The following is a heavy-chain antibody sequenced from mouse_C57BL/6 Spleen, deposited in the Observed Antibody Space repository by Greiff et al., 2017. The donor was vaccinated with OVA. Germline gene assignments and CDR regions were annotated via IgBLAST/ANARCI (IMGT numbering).Heavy chain of an antibody. CDR1: GYSFTGFY. CDR2: INPSTGGT. CDR3: ARSDGYYLYYFDY. Sequence: VQLQQSGPELVKPGASVKISCKASGYSFTGFYMNWVKQSPEKSLEWIGEINPSTGGTTYNQRFKAKATLTVDKSSSTAYMQLKSLTSEDSAVYYCARSDGYYLYYFDYWGQGTTLTVSS. D-gene: IGHD2-3*01. J-gene: IGHJ2*01. V-gene: IGHV1-42*01.